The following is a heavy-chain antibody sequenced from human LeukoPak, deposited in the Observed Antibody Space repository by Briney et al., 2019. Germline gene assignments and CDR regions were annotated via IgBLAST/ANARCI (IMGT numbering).Heavy chain of an antibody. J-gene: IGHJ4*02. Sequence: GGSLRLSCAASGFTFSSYAMSWVRQAPGKGLEWVSAISGSGGSTYYADSVKGRFTISRDNSKNTLYLQMNSLRAEDTAVYYCARGDLDIVVVPAAIPFDYWGQGTLVTVSS. CDR2: ISGSGGST. V-gene: IGHV3-23*01. CDR3: ARGDLDIVVVPAAIPFDY. CDR1: GFTFSSYA. D-gene: IGHD2-2*03.